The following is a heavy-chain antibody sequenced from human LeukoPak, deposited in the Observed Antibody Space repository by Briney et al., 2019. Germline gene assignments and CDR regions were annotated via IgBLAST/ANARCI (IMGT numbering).Heavy chain of an antibody. CDR3: ARDMWYYYDSSGYPPTRFDY. J-gene: IGHJ4*02. CDR2: ISAYNGNT. Sequence: ASVKVSCKASGYTFTSYGISWVRQAPGQGLECMGCISAYNGNTNYAQKLQGRVTMTTDTSTSTAYMELRSLRSDDTDVYYCARDMWYYYDSSGYPPTRFDYWGQGTLVTVSS. CDR1: GYTFTSYG. V-gene: IGHV1-18*01. D-gene: IGHD3-22*01.